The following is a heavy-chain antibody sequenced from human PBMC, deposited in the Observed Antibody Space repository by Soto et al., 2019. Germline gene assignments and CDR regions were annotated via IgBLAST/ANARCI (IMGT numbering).Heavy chain of an antibody. CDR3: VTDLGGYYGY. CDR1: GLTLSSYA. Sequence: GGSLRLSCSDSGLTLSSYAMHWVRQAPGRGLEFVSGISIDGGSTYYADSVKGRFTIARANSKNTMYLEMSSLRPEDTAVYYCVTDLGGYYGYWGQGTLVTVSS. D-gene: IGHD2-15*01. CDR2: ISIDGGST. J-gene: IGHJ4*02. V-gene: IGHV3-64D*06.